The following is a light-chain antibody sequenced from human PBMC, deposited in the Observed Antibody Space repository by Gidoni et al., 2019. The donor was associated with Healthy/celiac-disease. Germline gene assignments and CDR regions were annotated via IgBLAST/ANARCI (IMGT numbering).Light chain of an antibody. CDR1: QSVLYSSNNKNY. J-gene: IGKJ1*01. Sequence: NCKSSQSVLYSSNNKNYLAWYQQKPGQPPKLLIYWASTRESGVPDRFSGSGSGTDFTLTISSLQAEDVAVYYCQQYYSTPPTFGQXTKVEIK. CDR3: QQYYSTPPT. V-gene: IGKV4-1*01. CDR2: WAS.